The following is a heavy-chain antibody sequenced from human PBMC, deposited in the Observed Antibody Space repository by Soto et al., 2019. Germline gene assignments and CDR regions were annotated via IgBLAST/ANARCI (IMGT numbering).Heavy chain of an antibody. Sequence: EAQLLESGGGLVRPGGSLRLSCVASGFTFSTYAMNWVRQGPGKGLEWVSALTPSGGETYYADSVKGRFTISRDNSMNALYLQMNRLRIEDTAVYYCAHPRGYGVFDAYDIWGQGTMVTVSS. J-gene: IGHJ3*02. D-gene: IGHD4-17*01. CDR2: LTPSGGET. CDR1: GFTFSTYA. V-gene: IGHV3-23*01. CDR3: AHPRGYGVFDAYDI.